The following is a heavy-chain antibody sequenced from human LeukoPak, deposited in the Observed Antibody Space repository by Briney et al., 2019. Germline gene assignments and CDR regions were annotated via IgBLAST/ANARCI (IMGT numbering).Heavy chain of an antibody. CDR2: VNSDGSST. Sequence: GGSLRLSCAASGFTFSSYWMHWVRQAPGKGLVWVSRVNSDGSSTSYADSVKGRFTISRDNAKNTLYLQMNSLRAEDTAVYYCVRMVRGVYYFDYWGQGTLVTVSS. V-gene: IGHV3-74*01. D-gene: IGHD3-10*01. CDR3: VRMVRGVYYFDY. J-gene: IGHJ4*02. CDR1: GFTFSSYW.